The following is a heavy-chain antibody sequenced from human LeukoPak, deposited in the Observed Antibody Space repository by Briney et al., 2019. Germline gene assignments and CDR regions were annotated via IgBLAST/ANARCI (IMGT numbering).Heavy chain of an antibody. CDR2: IRHDGSNK. J-gene: IGHJ5*02. V-gene: IGHV3-30*02. D-gene: IGHD2-21*02. CDR1: GFTFSSYA. CDR3: AKDRPMTFDP. Sequence: GGSLRLSCAASGFTFSSYAMSWVRQAPGKGLEWVAFIRHDGSNKYYADSVKRRFNISRDNSKNTLYLQMNSLRAEDTAAYYCAKDRPMTFDPWGQGTLVTVSS.